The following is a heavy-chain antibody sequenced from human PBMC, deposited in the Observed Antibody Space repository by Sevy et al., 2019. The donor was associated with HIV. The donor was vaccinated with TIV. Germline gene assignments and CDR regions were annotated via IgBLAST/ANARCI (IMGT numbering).Heavy chain of an antibody. CDR1: GGSFSGYY. Sequence: SETLSLTCAVYGGSFSGYYWSWIRQPPGKGLEWIGEINHSGSTNYNPSLKSRVTISVDTSKNQFSLKLSSVTAADTAVYYCARSGCSGGSCASFLRWGIDYWGQGTLVTVSS. CDR3: ARSGCSGGSCASFLRWGIDY. D-gene: IGHD2-15*01. CDR2: INHSGST. J-gene: IGHJ4*02. V-gene: IGHV4-34*01.